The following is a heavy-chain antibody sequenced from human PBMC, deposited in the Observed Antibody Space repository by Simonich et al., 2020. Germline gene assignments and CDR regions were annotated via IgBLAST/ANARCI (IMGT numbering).Heavy chain of an antibody. J-gene: IGHJ3*02. CDR1: GFTFSSYW. Sequence: EVQLVESGGGLVQPGGSLRLSCAASGFTFSSYWMSWVRQAPWKGLEWGANIKQDGSEKYYVDSVKGRFTISRDNAKNSLYLQMNSLRAEDTAVYYCACLGTGDAFDIWGQGTMVTVSS. V-gene: IGHV3-7*01. CDR3: ACLGTGDAFDI. CDR2: IKQDGSEK. D-gene: IGHD3-9*01.